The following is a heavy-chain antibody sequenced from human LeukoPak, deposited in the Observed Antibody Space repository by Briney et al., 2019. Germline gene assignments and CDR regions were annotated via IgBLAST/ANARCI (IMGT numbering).Heavy chain of an antibody. V-gene: IGHV3-30*02. CDR3: AKGGYDILTGPKESSFDY. CDR1: GFTFSSYG. D-gene: IGHD3-9*01. Sequence: PGGSLRLSCAASGFTFSSYGMHWVRQAPGKGLEWVAVIWYDGSNKYYADSVKGRFTISRDNSKNTLYLQMNSLRAEDTAVYYCAKGGYDILTGPKESSFDYWGQGTLVTVSS. CDR2: IWYDGSNK. J-gene: IGHJ4*02.